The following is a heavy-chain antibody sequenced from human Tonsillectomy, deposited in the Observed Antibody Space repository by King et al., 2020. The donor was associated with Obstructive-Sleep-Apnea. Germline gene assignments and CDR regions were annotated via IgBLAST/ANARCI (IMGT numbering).Heavy chain of an antibody. CDR2: ISWNSRSI. J-gene: IGHJ3*02. CDR3: AKVRVVAATLDAFDI. Sequence: VQLVESGGGLVQPGRSLRLSCAASGFTFDDYAMHWVRQAPGKGLEWVSGISWNSRSIAYADSVKGRFTISRDNAKNSLYLQMNSLRAEDTALYYCAKVRVVAATLDAFDIWGQGTMVTVSS. CDR1: GFTFDDYA. D-gene: IGHD2-15*01. V-gene: IGHV3-9*01.